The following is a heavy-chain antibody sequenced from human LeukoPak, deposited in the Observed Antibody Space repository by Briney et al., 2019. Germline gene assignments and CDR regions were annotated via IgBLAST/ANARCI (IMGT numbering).Heavy chain of an antibody. J-gene: IGHJ6*03. Sequence: ASVKVSCKASGYTFTSYGISWVRQAPGQGLEWMGWISAYNGNTNYAQKLQGRVTMTTDTSTSTAYMELRSLRSDDTAVYYCARDNYDSSGYYPDYYYMDVWGKGTTVTVSS. CDR3: ARDNYDSSGYYPDYYYMDV. V-gene: IGHV1-18*01. CDR1: GYTFTSYG. D-gene: IGHD3-22*01. CDR2: ISAYNGNT.